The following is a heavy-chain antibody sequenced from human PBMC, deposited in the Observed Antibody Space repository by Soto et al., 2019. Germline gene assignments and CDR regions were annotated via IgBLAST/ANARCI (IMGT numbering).Heavy chain of an antibody. D-gene: IGHD3-10*01. V-gene: IGHV4-59*01. CDR1: GGSISGYY. Sequence: PSETLSLTCTVSGGSISGYYWSWIGQPPGKGLEWIGYIYYSGTTSYNPSLNSRVTMSVDTSKNQFSLKVNSVTAADTAVYYCARESYYGSGATVVAYWGQRSLVTVS. CDR3: ARESYYGSGATVVAY. J-gene: IGHJ4*02. CDR2: IYYSGTT.